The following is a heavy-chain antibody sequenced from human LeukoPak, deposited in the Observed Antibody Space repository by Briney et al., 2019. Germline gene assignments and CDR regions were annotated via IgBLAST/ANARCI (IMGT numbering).Heavy chain of an antibody. Sequence: GGSLRLSCAASGFTFSRNAMNWVRQAPGKGLEWVSAISGSGGSTYYADSVKGRFTISRDNSKNTLYLQMNSLRAEDTAVYYCAKEARDVGATPFDYWGQGTLVTVSS. CDR1: GFTFSRNA. CDR2: ISGSGGST. D-gene: IGHD1-26*01. V-gene: IGHV3-23*01. CDR3: AKEARDVGATPFDY. J-gene: IGHJ4*02.